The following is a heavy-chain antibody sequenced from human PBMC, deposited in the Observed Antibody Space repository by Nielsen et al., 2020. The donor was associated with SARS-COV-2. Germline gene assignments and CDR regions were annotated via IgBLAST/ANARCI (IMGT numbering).Heavy chain of an antibody. J-gene: IGHJ4*02. D-gene: IGHD4-17*01. CDR1: GFTFSDYY. V-gene: IGHV3-33*08. CDR2: IWYDGSNK. Sequence: GESLKISCAASGFTFSDYYMSWVRQAPGKGLEWVAVIWYDGSNKYYADSVKGRFTISRDNSKNTLYLQMNSLRAEDTAVYYCARESGYGDYGGGFDYWGQGTLVTVSS. CDR3: ARESGYGDYGGGFDY.